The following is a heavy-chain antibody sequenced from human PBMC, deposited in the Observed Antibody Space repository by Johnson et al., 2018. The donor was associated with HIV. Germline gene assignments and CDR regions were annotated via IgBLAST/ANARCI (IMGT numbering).Heavy chain of an antibody. D-gene: IGHD3-16*02. V-gene: IGHV3-30*04. CDR2: ISYDGSNK. CDR1: GFTFSSYA. Sequence: VQLVESGGGVVQPGRSLRLSCAASGFTFSSYAMHWVRQAPGKGLEWVAVISYDGSNKYYADSVKGRFTISRDNSKNTLYLQMNSLRAEDTAVYYCAKDRYYVLGSHRQPLGNDEGLWAVDIGGQGTMVIVSS. J-gene: IGHJ3*02. CDR3: AKDRYYVLGSHRQPLGNDEGLWAVDI.